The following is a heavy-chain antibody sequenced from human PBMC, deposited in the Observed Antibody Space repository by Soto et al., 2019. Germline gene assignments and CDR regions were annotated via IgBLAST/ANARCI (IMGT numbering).Heavy chain of an antibody. CDR3: CSSQVPTSFDY. V-gene: IGHV1-18*01. CDR1: GYTFTNFG. CDR2: INTYNGKT. J-gene: IGHJ4*02. D-gene: IGHD2-15*01. Sequence: QVQLLQSGAAVMKPGASVKVSCKASGYTFTNFGISWVRQAPGQGLEWMGWINTYNGKTNYAQKLQGRATLTTDTSTSTAYMELRSLTSDDTAIYYCCSSQVPTSFDYWGQGALVTVSS.